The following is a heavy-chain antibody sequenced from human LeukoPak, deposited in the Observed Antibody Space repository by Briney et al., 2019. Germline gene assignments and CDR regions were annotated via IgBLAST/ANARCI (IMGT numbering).Heavy chain of an antibody. CDR1: GFTFSSYS. CDR3: GRDLGCTNGVCSDY. J-gene: IGHJ4*01. Sequence: TGGSLRLSCAASGFTFSSYSMNWVRQAPGKGLEWVAVISDNGISAYYADSVRGRFTASRENSRNTVSLQMNSLSAEDTAVYYCGRDLGCTNGVCSDYWGHGTLVTVSS. CDR2: ISDNGISA. V-gene: IGHV3-30*03. D-gene: IGHD2-8*01.